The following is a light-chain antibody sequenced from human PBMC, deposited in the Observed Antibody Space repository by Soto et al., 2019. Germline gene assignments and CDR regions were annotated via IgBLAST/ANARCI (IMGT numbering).Light chain of an antibody. CDR3: QHYGGSFT. CDR2: NTS. CDR1: QSINAKS. V-gene: IGKV3-20*01. J-gene: IGKJ3*01. Sequence: EIVLTQSPGTLSLSLGEGATVSCRVSQSINAKSLVWYQRKFGHAHRLLIYNTSTRAPGIPARFSGSGSGTYVTLSISGLEPEDPAGYCLQHYGGSFTFGPWTKVDVK.